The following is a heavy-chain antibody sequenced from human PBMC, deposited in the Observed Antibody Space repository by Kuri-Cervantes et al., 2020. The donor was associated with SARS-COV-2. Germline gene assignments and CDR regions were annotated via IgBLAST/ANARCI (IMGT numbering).Heavy chain of an antibody. J-gene: IGHJ4*02. Sequence: GGSLRLSCVATGFTFSGYTMNWVRQAPGKALQWVSSISGSGSYIYYADSVKGRFTISRDNAKNSLYLQMNSLRAEDTALYYCARIHSGSSGGYFDYWGQGTLVTVSS. CDR2: ISGSGSYI. D-gene: IGHD6-6*01. V-gene: IGHV3-21*04. CDR1: GFTFSGYT. CDR3: ARIHSGSSGGYFDY.